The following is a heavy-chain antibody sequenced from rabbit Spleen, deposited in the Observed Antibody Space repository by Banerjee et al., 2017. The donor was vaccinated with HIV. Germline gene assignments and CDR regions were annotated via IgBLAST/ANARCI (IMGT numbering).Heavy chain of an antibody. CDR1: GFSFSSSYF. Sequence: QSLEESGGDLVKPGASLTLTCTASGFSFSSSYFMCWVRQAPGKGLEWIACIYGGSSSTTYYANWAKGRFTISKTSATTVTLQMTSLTAADTATYFCARRASSDGAGMDLWGPGTLVTVS. V-gene: IGHV1S40*01. CDR3: ARRASSDGAGMDL. J-gene: IGHJ6*01. D-gene: IGHD1-1*01. CDR2: IYGGSSSTT.